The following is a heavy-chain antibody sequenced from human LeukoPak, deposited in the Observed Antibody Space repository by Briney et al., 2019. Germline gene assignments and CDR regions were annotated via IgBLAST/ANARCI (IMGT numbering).Heavy chain of an antibody. CDR2: LNHSGST. CDR1: GGSFSGCY. D-gene: IGHD3-3*02. Sequence: SGTLSLTCAVYGGSFSGCYWSWIRQPPGKGLEWIGELNHSGSTNYNPSLKSRVTISVDTSKNQFSLKLSSVTAADTAVYYCARERERDAFLESYAASRYFYLWGRGTLVTVSS. J-gene: IGHJ2*01. CDR3: ARERERDAFLESYAASRYFYL. V-gene: IGHV4-34*01.